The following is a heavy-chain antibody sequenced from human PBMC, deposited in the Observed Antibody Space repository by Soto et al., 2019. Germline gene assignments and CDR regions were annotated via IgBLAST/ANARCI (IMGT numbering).Heavy chain of an antibody. J-gene: IGHJ6*02. D-gene: IGHD3-10*01. CDR1: GGSISSYY. CDR2: VHHSWGS. V-gene: IGHV4-59*08. Sequence: QVQLQESGPGLVKPSETLSLSCTVSGGSISSYYWSWFRQSPGKRMEWIGYVHHSWGSSYNPSLRRRVAISLDTPKRQFSLKVTSVTATNTAVYYCARQGFGPLHGLVDVCGQGTTVTVSS. CDR3: ARQGFGPLHGLVDV.